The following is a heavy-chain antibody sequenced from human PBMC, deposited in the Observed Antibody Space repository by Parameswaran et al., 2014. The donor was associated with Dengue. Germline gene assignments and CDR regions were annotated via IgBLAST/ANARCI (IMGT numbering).Heavy chain of an antibody. D-gene: IGHD3-9*01. Sequence: SQTLSLTCAVYGGSFSGYYWSWIRQPPGKGLEWIGEINHSGSTNYNPSLKSRVTISVDTSKNQFSLKLSSVTAADTAVYYCARSRRAIVLTGSHAFDIWGQGTMVTVSS. CDR1: GGSFSGYY. CDR3: ARSRRAIVLTGSHAFDI. V-gene: IGHV4-34*01. CDR2: INHSGST. J-gene: IGHJ3*02.